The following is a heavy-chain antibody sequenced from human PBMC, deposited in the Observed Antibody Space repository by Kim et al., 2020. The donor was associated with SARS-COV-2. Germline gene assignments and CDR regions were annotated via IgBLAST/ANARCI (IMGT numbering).Heavy chain of an antibody. J-gene: IGHJ4*02. CDR2: IHYSGSD. CDR1: GGPIDSYY. Sequence: SETLSLTCTVSGGPIDSYYWSWIRQPPGKGPEWIGYIHYSGSDNYNPSSKSRVTMSVNASKKQFSLKLSSVTAADTAVFYCAGGGDYGEFDYWGLGILV. V-gene: IGHV4-59*08. D-gene: IGHD4-17*01. CDR3: AGGGDYGEFDY.